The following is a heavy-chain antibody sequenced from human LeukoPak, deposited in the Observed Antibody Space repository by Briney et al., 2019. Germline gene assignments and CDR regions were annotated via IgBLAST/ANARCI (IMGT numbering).Heavy chain of an antibody. D-gene: IGHD3-22*01. V-gene: IGHV3-66*01. Sequence: GGSLRLSCAASEFSVGSNYMTWVRQAPGKGLEWVSLIYSGGSTYYADSVKGRFTISRDNAKNTLNLQMNSLRAEDTAVYYCARDLGQYYDTSDSWFDPWGQGTLVTVSS. CDR3: ARDLGQYYDTSDSWFDP. CDR1: EFSVGSNY. J-gene: IGHJ5*02. CDR2: IYSGGST.